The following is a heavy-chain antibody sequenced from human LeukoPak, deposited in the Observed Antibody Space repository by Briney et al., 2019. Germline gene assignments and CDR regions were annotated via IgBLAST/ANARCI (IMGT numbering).Heavy chain of an antibody. Sequence: SDTLPLTCTRSGGSISRYYWSWMLQPPATGLEWIGYIYHSGSTNYTPSLKSRVTISVDTSKIQFSLKLSSVTAADTAVYYCASLSSGWYGGVDWGQGTLVTVSS. D-gene: IGHD6-19*01. CDR2: IYHSGST. CDR3: ASLSSGWYGGVD. CDR1: GGSISRYY. J-gene: IGHJ4*02. V-gene: IGHV4-59*07.